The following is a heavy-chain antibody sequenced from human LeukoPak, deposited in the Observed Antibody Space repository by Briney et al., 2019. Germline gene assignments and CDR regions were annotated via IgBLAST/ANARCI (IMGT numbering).Heavy chain of an antibody. CDR1: GFTFSRYW. CDR2: INSDGSST. D-gene: IGHD1-26*01. CDR3: AKDRLQFQPLIVGATFDY. Sequence: GGSLRLSCAASGFTFSRYWMHWVRQAPGKGLVWVSRINSDGSSTSYADSVKGRFTISRDNAKNTLYLQMNSLRAEDTAVYYCAKDRLQFQPLIVGATFDYWGQGTLVTVSS. J-gene: IGHJ4*02. V-gene: IGHV3-74*01.